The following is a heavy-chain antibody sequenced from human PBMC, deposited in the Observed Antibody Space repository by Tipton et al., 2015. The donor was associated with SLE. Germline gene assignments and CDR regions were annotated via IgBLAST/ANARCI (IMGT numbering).Heavy chain of an antibody. D-gene: IGHD2/OR15-2a*01. J-gene: IGHJ4*02. CDR1: GGSIRGNY. Sequence: GLVKPSETLSLTCAVSGGSIRGNYWSWIRQPPGKGLEWIGYVYDSERSSYNPSLKSRVTISIDTSKNQFSLKLRSVTAADTALYYCARNSHPGIYFDHWGQGTVVTVSS. CDR2: VYDSERS. CDR3: ARNSHPGIYFDH. V-gene: IGHV4-59*01.